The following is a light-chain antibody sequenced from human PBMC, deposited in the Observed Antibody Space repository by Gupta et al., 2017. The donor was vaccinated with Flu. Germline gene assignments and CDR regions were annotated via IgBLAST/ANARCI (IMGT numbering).Light chain of an antibody. Sequence: LSVSPGERATLSCRASQDIRSNLVWYKKKPGQAPRLLIYGASTRASGGPDRFSGSGFGKECTLTISSLQSEECAVYYCQQYKNWHHHFFTFGHGTKVDIK. CDR2: GAS. CDR3: QQYKNWHHHFFT. J-gene: IGKJ3*01. V-gene: IGKV3-15*01. CDR1: QDIRSN.